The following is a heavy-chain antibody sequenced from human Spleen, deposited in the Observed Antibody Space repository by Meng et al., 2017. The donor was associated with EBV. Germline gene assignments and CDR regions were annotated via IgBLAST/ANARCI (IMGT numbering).Heavy chain of an antibody. J-gene: IGHJ5*02. CDR2: AHYSGST. CDR1: GDSISSFYY. Sequence: QLRREESGPGKVKPSEPLSLPCTVSGDSISSFYYWAWLRQPPGRGLEWNGSAHYSGSTYYSPSLKSRVTVSVDTSKNQFSLRLTSVTAADTAVYYCARPFPSWQSPRLDPFGAWGQGTLVTVSS. CDR3: ARPFPSWQSPRLDPFGA. V-gene: IGHV4-39*01. D-gene: IGHD6-19*01.